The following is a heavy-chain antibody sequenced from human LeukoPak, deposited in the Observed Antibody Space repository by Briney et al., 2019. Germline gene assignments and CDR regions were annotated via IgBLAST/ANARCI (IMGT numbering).Heavy chain of an antibody. CDR2: INPSGGST. CDR1: GYTFTSYY. J-gene: IGHJ3*02. V-gene: IGHV1-46*01. Sequence: ASVKVSCKASGYTFTSYYMHWVRQAPGQGLEWMGIINPSGGSTSYAQKFQGRVTMTRDTSTSTVYMELSSLRSEDTAVYYCARDGPDTAMVTISGPDAFDIWGQGTMVTVSS. D-gene: IGHD5-18*01. CDR3: ARDGPDTAMVTISGPDAFDI.